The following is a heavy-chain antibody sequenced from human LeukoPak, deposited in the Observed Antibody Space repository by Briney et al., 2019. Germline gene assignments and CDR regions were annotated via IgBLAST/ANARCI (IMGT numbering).Heavy chain of an antibody. J-gene: IGHJ3*02. CDR2: ISPYNGET. CDR3: ARDQFSHGDAFHM. Sequence: ASVKVCCKASGYTFTSYGINWVRHAPGQGLELLGWISPYNGETTYAQVFQGRVTLTTDTSTNTVYMDLRSLRPDDTAVYFCARDQFSHGDAFHMWGQGTMVTVSS. V-gene: IGHV1-18*01. D-gene: IGHD5-24*01. CDR1: GYTFTSYG.